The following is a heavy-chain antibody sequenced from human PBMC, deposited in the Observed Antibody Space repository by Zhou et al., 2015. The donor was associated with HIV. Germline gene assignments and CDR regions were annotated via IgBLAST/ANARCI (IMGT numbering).Heavy chain of an antibody. J-gene: IGHJ6*02. Sequence: QVQLVQSGPEVKKPGASVKVSCKASGYTFSSSGINWVRQAPGQGLEWMGWISGYNGNTNYAQKFQGRVTMTTDTYTKTAYMELRRLRSDDTALYYCARIPSVTTDRYNHYGMDVWGQGTTVTVSS. V-gene: IGHV1-18*01. CDR3: ARIPSVTTDRYNHYGMDV. CDR1: GYTFSSSG. CDR2: ISGYNGNT. D-gene: IGHD4-17*01.